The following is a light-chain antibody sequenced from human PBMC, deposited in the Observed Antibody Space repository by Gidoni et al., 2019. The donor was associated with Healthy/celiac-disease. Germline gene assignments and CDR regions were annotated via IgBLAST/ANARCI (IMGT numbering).Light chain of an antibody. Sequence: ELVLTQSPGTLSLSPGERATLSCRASQSVSSSYLAWYQQKPGQAPRLLIYGASSRATGIPDRFSGSGSGTDFTLTISRLEPEDFAVYYCQQGLTFXGXTKVEIK. J-gene: IGKJ4*01. CDR2: GAS. V-gene: IGKV3-20*01. CDR3: QQGLT. CDR1: QSVSSSY.